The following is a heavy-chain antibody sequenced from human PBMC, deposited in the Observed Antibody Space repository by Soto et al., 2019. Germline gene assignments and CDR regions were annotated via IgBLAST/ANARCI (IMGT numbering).Heavy chain of an antibody. CDR3: ARADRSNTDVTDF. CDR2: IIPIFGTA. Sequence: GASVKVSCKASGGTFSSYAIRWVRQAPGQGLEWMGGIIPIFGTANYAQKFQGRVTITADESTSTAYMELSSLRSEDTAAYYCARADRSNTDVTDFWSQGSSVIVS. J-gene: IGHJ6*02. V-gene: IGHV1-69*13. CDR1: GGTFSSYA. D-gene: IGHD2-2*01.